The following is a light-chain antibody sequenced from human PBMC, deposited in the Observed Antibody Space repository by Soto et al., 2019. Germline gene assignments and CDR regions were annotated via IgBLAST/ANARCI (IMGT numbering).Light chain of an antibody. J-gene: IGKJ1*01. V-gene: IGKV1-5*03. CDR1: QSISVW. CDR2: KAS. CDR3: QQYNNRWT. Sequence: IHMPQSPSTLSASVGDRVTITCRASQSISVWLAWFQQKPGNAPKLLIYKASTLESGVPSRFSGSGSGTEFTLTISSLQADDYATYYCQQYNNRWTFGQGTEWIS.